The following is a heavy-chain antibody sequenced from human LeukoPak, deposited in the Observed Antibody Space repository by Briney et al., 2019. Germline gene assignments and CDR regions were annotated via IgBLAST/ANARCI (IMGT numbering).Heavy chain of an antibody. Sequence: GGSLRLSCAASGFTFSSYEMNWVRQAPGKGLEWVSYISSSGSTIYYADSVKGRFTISRDNAKNSLYLQMNSLRAEDTAVYYCARQGYSSSWYHINQYYYSYGMDVWGKGTTVTVSS. J-gene: IGHJ6*04. D-gene: IGHD6-13*01. CDR2: ISSSGSTI. CDR1: GFTFSSYE. CDR3: ARQGYSSSWYHINQYYYSYGMDV. V-gene: IGHV3-48*03.